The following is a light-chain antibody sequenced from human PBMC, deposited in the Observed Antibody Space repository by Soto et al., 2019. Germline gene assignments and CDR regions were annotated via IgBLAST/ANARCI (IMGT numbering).Light chain of an antibody. CDR1: QSISSW. Sequence: DIQMTQSPSSLSASVGDRVTITCRASQSISSWLAWYRQKPGKVPKLLIYAASTLQSGVPSRFSGSGSGTDFTLTISSLQPEGVATYYCQKYNSAPWTFGQGIKVDI. J-gene: IGKJ1*01. V-gene: IGKV1-27*01. CDR2: AAS. CDR3: QKYNSAPWT.